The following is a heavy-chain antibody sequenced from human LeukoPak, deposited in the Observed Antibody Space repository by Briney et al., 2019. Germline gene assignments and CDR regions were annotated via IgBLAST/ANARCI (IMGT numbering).Heavy chain of an antibody. CDR1: GFTFSDYY. CDR2: ISSSSYST. J-gene: IGHJ5*02. D-gene: IGHD2-21*02. V-gene: IGHV3-11*06. CDR3: AKDQLAYCGGDCYSAP. Sequence: GGSLRLSCAASGFTFSDYYISWIRQAPGKGLQWVSYISSSSYSTNYADSVKGRFTISRDNAKNSVYLQMNSLRAEDTAVYYCAKDQLAYCGGDCYSAPWGQGTLVTVSS.